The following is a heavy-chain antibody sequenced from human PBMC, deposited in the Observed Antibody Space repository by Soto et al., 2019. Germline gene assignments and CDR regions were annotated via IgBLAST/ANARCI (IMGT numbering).Heavy chain of an antibody. D-gene: IGHD6-19*01. J-gene: IGHJ3*02. CDR2: IIPIFGTP. CDR3: ATYTQGSEIGWGAFDI. V-gene: IGHV1-69*13. CDR1: GGTFSSYA. Sequence: SVKVSCKASGGTFSSYAISWVRQAPGQGLEWMGGIIPIFGTPNYAQKFQGRVTITADGSTSTDYMELSSLRSEDTALYYCATYTQGSEIGWGAFDIWGLGTMVTVSS.